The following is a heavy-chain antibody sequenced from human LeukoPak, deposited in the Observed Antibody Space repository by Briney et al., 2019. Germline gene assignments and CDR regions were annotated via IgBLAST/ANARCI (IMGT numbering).Heavy chain of an antibody. CDR2: ISYSSSTR. CDR3: ARVGSEWLVNDY. V-gene: IGHV3-48*02. D-gene: IGHD6-19*01. CDR1: GFTFSSYN. Sequence: GGSLRLSCTASGFTFSSYNMNWVRQAPGKGLKWVSYISYSSSTRYYADSVKGRFTISRDNAKNSLYLQINSPRDEDMAVYYCARVGSEWLVNDYWGQGALVTVSS. J-gene: IGHJ4*02.